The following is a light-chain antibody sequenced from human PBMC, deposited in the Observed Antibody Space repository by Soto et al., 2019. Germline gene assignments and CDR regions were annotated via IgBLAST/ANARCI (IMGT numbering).Light chain of an antibody. Sequence: NFMLTQPHSVSESPGKTVTISCTGSSGSIASNYVQWYQQRPGSAPTTVIYEDNQRPSGVPDRFSGSIDSSSNSASLTISGLKTEDEADYYCQFYDSSNPVVFGGGTKLTVL. J-gene: IGLJ2*01. CDR3: QFYDSSNPVV. V-gene: IGLV6-57*02. CDR1: SGSIASNY. CDR2: EDN.